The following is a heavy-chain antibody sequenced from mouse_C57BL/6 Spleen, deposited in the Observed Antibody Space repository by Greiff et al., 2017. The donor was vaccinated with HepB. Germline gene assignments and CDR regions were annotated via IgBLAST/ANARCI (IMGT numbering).Heavy chain of an antibody. Sequence: EVQGVESGEGLVKPGGSLKLSCAASGFTFSSYAMSWVRQTPEKRLEWVAYISSGGDYIYYADTVKGRFTISRDNARNTLYLQMSSLKSEDTAMYYCTTYYYGSSSYWYFDVWGTGTTVTVSS. D-gene: IGHD1-1*01. CDR3: TTYYYGSSSYWYFDV. CDR1: GFTFSSYA. J-gene: IGHJ1*03. V-gene: IGHV5-9-1*02. CDR2: ISSGGDYI.